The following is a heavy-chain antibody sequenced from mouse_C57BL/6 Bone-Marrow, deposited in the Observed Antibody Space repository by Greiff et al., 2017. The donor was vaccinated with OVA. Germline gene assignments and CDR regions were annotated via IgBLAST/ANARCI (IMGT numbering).Heavy chain of an antibody. V-gene: IGHV10-3*01. Sequence: EVHLVESGGGLVQPKGSLKLSCAASGFTFNTYAMHWVRQAPGKGLEWVARIRRKSSTSATYYADSVKDRFTISRDDSQSMLYLQMNNLKTEDTAMYYCVRARSYDDSHARDYWGQGTSVTVSS. J-gene: IGHJ4*01. D-gene: IGHD2-4*01. CDR3: VRARSYDDSHARDY. CDR1: GFTFNTYA. CDR2: IRRKSSTSAT.